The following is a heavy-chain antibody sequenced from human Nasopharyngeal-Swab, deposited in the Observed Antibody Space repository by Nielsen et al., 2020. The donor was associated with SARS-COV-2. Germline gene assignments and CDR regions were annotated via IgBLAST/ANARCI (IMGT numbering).Heavy chain of an antibody. J-gene: IGHJ6*03. V-gene: IGHV4-34*01. CDR3: ARERLAVTTFPDYYYYYYMDV. D-gene: IGHD4-17*01. CDR2: INHSGST. CDR1: GGSFSGYY. Sequence: SETLSLTCTVSGGSFSGYYWSWIRQPPGKGLEWIGEINHSGSTNYNPSLKSRVTISVDTSKNQFSLKLSSVTAADTAVYYCARERLAVTTFPDYYYYYYMDVWGKGTTVTVSS.